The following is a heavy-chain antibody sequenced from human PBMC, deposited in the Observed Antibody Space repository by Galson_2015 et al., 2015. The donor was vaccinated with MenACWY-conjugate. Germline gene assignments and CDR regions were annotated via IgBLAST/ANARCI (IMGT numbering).Heavy chain of an antibody. V-gene: IGHV5-51*01. J-gene: IGHJ4*02. CDR2: VYPSDSDI. Sequence: QSGAEVKKPGESLKISCKSSGYSFTSYWIGWVRQMPGKGLEWMGIVYPSDSDIRYSPSFQGQVTISVDKSISTAYLQWSSLKASDTATYYSARPRGFAEYHFSDYWGQGTLVTVSS. CDR1: GYSFTSYW. CDR3: ARPRGFAEYHFSDY. D-gene: IGHD2/OR15-2a*01.